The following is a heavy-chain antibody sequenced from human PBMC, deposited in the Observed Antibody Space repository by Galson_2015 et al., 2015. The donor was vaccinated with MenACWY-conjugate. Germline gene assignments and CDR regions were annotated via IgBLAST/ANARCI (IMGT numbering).Heavy chain of an antibody. V-gene: IGHV1-3*01. CDR1: GYTFTSYA. Sequence: SVKVSCKASGYTFTSYAMHWVRQAPGQRLEWMGWINAGNGNTKYSQKFQGRVTITRDTSASTAYMELSSLRSEDTAVYYCARDEGEKLERLAGPVAGSTRVRYDNWFDPWGQGTLVTVSS. D-gene: IGHD1-1*01. CDR2: INAGNGNT. CDR3: ARDEGEKLERLAGPVAGSTRVRYDNWFDP. J-gene: IGHJ5*02.